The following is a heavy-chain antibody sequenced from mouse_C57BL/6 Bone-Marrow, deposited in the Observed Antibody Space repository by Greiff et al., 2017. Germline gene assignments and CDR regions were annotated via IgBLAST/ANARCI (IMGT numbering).Heavy chain of an antibody. J-gene: IGHJ3*01. Sequence: QVQLQQSGAGLARPGASLKMSCTASGYTFTSYTMNWVRQTPGQGLEWIGYINPSSGYTKYNQTFNDKATLTADKSSSTAYMQLSSLTSEDSAVYYCARLLRIAGFAYWGQGTLVTVSA. D-gene: IGHD1-1*01. CDR2: INPSSGYT. V-gene: IGHV1-4*01. CDR3: ARLLRIAGFAY. CDR1: GYTFTSYT.